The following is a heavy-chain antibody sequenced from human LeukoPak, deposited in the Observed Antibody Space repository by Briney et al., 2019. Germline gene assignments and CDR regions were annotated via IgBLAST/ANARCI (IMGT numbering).Heavy chain of an antibody. Sequence: GESLKIYCQGSGYSFTTYWSGWVRQMPGKGMEWMGIIYPGDSDTRDSPSLQGQVTISADKSISTAYLQWSSLKASDTAMYYCARHKLEYSSSSTFQHWGEGTLVTVSS. CDR1: GYSFTTYW. V-gene: IGHV5-51*01. D-gene: IGHD6-6*01. CDR2: IYPGDSDT. J-gene: IGHJ1*01. CDR3: ARHKLEYSSSSTFQH.